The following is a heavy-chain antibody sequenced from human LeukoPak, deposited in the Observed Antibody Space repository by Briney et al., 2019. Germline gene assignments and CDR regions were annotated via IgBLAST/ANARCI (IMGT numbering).Heavy chain of an antibody. CDR2: IYHSGST. D-gene: IGHD3-10*01. CDR1: GGSISSSNW. J-gene: IGHJ4*02. V-gene: IGHV4-4*02. CDR3: AREDYYGPLDY. Sequence: TSETLSLTCAVSGGSISSSNWWSWVRQPPGKGLEWIGEIYHSGSTNYNPSLKSRVTISVDTSKNQFSLKLSSVTAADTAVYYCAREDYYGPLDYWGQGTLVTVSS.